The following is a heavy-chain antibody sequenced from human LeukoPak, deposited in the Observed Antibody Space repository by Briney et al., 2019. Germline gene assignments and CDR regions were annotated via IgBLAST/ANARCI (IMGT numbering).Heavy chain of an antibody. CDR1: GFTFSSYA. V-gene: IGHV3-23*01. D-gene: IGHD5-18*01. J-gene: IGHJ4*02. CDR2: ISGSGGST. Sequence: PGGSLRLSCAASGFTFSSYAMSWVRQAPGKGLEWVSAISGSGGSTYYADSVKGRFTISRDNSKNTLYLQMNSLRAEDTAVYYCAKDYRDTAMVEHYFDYWGQGTLVTVSS. CDR3: AKDYRDTAMVEHYFDY.